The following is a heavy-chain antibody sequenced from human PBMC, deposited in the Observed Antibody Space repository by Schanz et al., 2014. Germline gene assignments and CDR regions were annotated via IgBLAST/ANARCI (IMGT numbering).Heavy chain of an antibody. CDR2: ISLDGSNQ. CDR3: ARGRAVAGTGYFDY. D-gene: IGHD6-19*01. CDR1: GFTFSNFA. Sequence: QVQLVESGGGVVQPGRSLRLSCAASGFTFSNFAIHWVRQAPGKGLEWVAVISLDGSNQYYADSVKGRFTISRDNSKNTLYLQMGSLRAEDMAVYYCARGRAVAGTGYFDYWGQGTLVTVSS. J-gene: IGHJ4*02. V-gene: IGHV3-30*14.